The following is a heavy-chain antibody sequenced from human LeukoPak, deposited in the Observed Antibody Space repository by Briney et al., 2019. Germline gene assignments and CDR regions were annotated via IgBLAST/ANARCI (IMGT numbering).Heavy chain of an antibody. CDR2: IKQDGSEK. J-gene: IGHJ3*02. CDR1: GFTFSSYA. V-gene: IGHV3-7*01. CDR3: ARGSSDIEVVVGATDPFDI. D-gene: IGHD2-15*01. Sequence: PGGSLRLSCAASGFTFSSYAMSWVRQAPGKGLEWVANIKQDGSEKYYVDSVKGRFTISRDNAKNSLYLQMNSLRAEDTAVYYCARGSSDIEVVVGATDPFDIWGQGTIVTVSS.